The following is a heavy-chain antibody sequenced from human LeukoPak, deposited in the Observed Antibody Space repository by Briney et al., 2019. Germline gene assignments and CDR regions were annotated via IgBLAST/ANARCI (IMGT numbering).Heavy chain of an antibody. D-gene: IGHD4-17*01. CDR1: GFTFSGSA. Sequence: GGSLRLSCAASGFTFSGSAMHWVRQASGKGLEWVGRIRSKANSYATAYAASVKGRFTISRDDSKNTAYLQMNSLKTEDTAVYYCTRVGGVDYGDYNYGMDVWGQGTTVTVSS. CDR2: IRSKANSYAT. V-gene: IGHV3-73*01. J-gene: IGHJ6*02. CDR3: TRVGGVDYGDYNYGMDV.